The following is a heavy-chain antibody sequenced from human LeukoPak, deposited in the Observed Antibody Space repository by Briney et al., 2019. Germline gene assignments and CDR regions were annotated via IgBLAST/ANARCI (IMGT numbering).Heavy chain of an antibody. CDR3: AKGPAPRLGEFSYHALVDY. D-gene: IGHD3-16*02. J-gene: IGHJ4*02. CDR2: ISYDGSNE. V-gene: IGHV3-30*18. CDR1: GFTFSSYG. Sequence: GGSLRLSCVASGFTFSSYGMQWVRQAPGKGLEWVAFISYDGSNESIADSVKGRFIISRDNSKNTLYLQMNSLRAEDTAVYYCAKGPAPRLGEFSYHALVDYWGQGTLVTVSS.